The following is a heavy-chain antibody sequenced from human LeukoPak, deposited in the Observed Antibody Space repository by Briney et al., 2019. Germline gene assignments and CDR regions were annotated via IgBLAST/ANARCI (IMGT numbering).Heavy chain of an antibody. CDR1: GFGISSDW. J-gene: IGHJ4*02. CDR2: IKEDGSAT. Sequence: PGGSLRLSCVASGFGISSDWMTWVRQAPGKGLEWVANIKEDGSATYYADSVKGRFIISRDNAKNSLYLQMNRLRVEDTAVYFCARDHNDGYNFYWGQGAVVTVSS. CDR3: ARDHNDGYNFY. D-gene: IGHD3-22*01. V-gene: IGHV3-7*01.